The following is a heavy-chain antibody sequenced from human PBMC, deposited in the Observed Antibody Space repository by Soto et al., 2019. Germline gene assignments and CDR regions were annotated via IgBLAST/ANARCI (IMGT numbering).Heavy chain of an antibody. CDR3: GRGRSGQIVVFY. CDR1: GYTFTGHY. J-gene: IGHJ4*02. Sequence: QVQLVQSGAEVKKPGASVKVSCKASGYTFTGHYIHWVRQAPEQGPEWMGEIGPESGATRYAQKFQGRVTMTRDTSITTVYMELKNLSPDDTAVYYCGRGRSGQIVVFYWGQGTTVTISS. V-gene: IGHV1-2*02. D-gene: IGHD1-26*01. CDR2: IGPESGAT.